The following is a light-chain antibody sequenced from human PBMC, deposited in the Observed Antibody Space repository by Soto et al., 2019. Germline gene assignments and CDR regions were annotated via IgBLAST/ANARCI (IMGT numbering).Light chain of an antibody. V-gene: IGLV2-14*01. CDR2: GVS. J-gene: IGLJ3*02. CDR3: SSYTSSSTLWV. Sequence: QSALTQPASVSGSPGQSITISCTGTSSDVGAYNYVSWYRQHPGEAPKLMIYGVSNRPSGVSNRFSGSKSGNTASLTISGLQAEDEADYYCSSYTSSSTLWVFGGGTKLTVL. CDR1: SSDVGAYNY.